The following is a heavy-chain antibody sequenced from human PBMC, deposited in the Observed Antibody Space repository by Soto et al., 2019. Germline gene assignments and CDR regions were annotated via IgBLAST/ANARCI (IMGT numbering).Heavy chain of an antibody. CDR3: ASAKRGYSYGYVFDY. CDR2: ISAYNGNT. V-gene: IGHV1-18*01. J-gene: IGHJ4*02. Sequence: ASVKVSCKASGGTFSSYAISWVRQAPGQGLEWMGWISAYNGNTNYVQKLQGRVTMTTDTSTSTAYMELRSLRSDDTAVYYCASAKRGYSYGYVFDYWGQGTLVTV. CDR1: GGTFSSYA. D-gene: IGHD5-18*01.